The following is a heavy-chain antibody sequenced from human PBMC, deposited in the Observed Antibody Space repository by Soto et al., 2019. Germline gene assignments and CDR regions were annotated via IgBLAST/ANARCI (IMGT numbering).Heavy chain of an antibody. Sequence: SETLSLTCAVYGGSFSGYYWSWIRQPPGKGLEWIGEINHSGSTNYNPSLKSRVTISVDTSKNQFSLKLSSVTAADTAVYYCARGVQGFGDRKPDYYYYYMDVWGKGTTVTVSS. J-gene: IGHJ6*03. CDR3: ARGVQGFGDRKPDYYYYYMDV. V-gene: IGHV4-34*01. CDR1: GGSFSGYY. CDR2: INHSGST. D-gene: IGHD3-10*01.